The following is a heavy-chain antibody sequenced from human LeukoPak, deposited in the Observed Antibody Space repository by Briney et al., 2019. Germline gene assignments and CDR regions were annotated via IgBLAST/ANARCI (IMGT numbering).Heavy chain of an antibody. Sequence: GGSLRLSCTVSGFTVSSNSMSWVRQAPGKGLEWVANIKQDGSQKYYVDSVKGRFTISRDNAKNSLYLQMNSLRAEDTAVYYCARRWSLIGYFDYWGQGTLVTVSS. J-gene: IGHJ4*02. CDR1: GFTVSSNS. D-gene: IGHD2-8*01. V-gene: IGHV3-7*01. CDR3: ARRWSLIGYFDY. CDR2: IKQDGSQK.